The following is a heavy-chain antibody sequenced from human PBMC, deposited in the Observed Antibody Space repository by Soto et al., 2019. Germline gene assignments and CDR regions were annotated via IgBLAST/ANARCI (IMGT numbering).Heavy chain of an antibody. CDR3: AHRGGFGEFRFDP. V-gene: IGHV2-5*01. J-gene: IGHJ5*02. D-gene: IGHD3-10*01. CDR1: GFSLTTSGLG. CDR2: VYSHDDQ. Sequence: QITLKESGPKLVKPSQTLTLTCTFSGFSLTTSGLGVAWIRQPPGKALEWLAVVYSHDDQRYSPSLSSRLTITKDTAKNQVVLTMTDMDPVDTATYFCAHRGGFGEFRFDPWGQGTLVTVSS.